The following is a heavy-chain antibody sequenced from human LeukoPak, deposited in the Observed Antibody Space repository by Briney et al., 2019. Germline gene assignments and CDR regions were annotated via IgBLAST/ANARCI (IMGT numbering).Heavy chain of an antibody. J-gene: IGHJ5*02. CDR3: ARGRGMIRPTGRFDP. CDR2: ISSNSSYI. Sequence: GGSLRLSCAASGFTFSSYSMNWVRQAPGKGLEWVSSISSNSSYIYYADSVKGRFTISRDNAKNSLYLQMNSLRAEDTAVYYCARGRGMIRPTGRFDPWGQGTLVTVSS. D-gene: IGHD3-22*01. CDR1: GFTFSSYS. V-gene: IGHV3-21*01.